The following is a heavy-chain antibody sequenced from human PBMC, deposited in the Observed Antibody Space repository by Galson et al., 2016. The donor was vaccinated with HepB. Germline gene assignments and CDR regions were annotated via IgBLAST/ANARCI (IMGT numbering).Heavy chain of an antibody. CDR3: ARDPGYSSFDY. J-gene: IGHJ4*02. CDR1: GFSFSGTW. Sequence: SLRLSCAASGFSFSGTWMSWVRQAPGKGLEFVANINQNGEIQNYVDSVKGRFTVSRDNPKRSLYLHLDSLRVEDTAVYYCARDPGYSSFDYWGLGALVTVSS. V-gene: IGHV3-7*01. D-gene: IGHD5-18*01. CDR2: INQNGEIQ.